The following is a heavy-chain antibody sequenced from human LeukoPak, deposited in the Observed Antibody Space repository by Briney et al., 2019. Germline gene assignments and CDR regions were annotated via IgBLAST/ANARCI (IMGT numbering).Heavy chain of an antibody. Sequence: ASVKVSCKASGYTFTGYYMHWVRQAPGQGLEWMGWINPNSGGTNYAQKFQGRVTMTRDTSISTAYMELSRLRSDDTAEYYCARDHYGSGSYYIGWGQGTLVTVSS. CDR2: INPNSGGT. CDR3: ARDHYGSGSYYIG. J-gene: IGHJ4*02. CDR1: GYTFTGYY. D-gene: IGHD3-10*01. V-gene: IGHV1-2*02.